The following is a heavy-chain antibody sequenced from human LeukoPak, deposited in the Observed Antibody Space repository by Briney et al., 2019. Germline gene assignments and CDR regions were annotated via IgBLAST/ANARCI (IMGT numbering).Heavy chain of an antibody. CDR1: GGSISSDSYY. J-gene: IGHJ4*02. V-gene: IGHV4-61*05. CDR2: IYYTGST. CDR3: ARHRAYSSSSPFDY. Sequence: PSETLSLTCTVSGGSISSDSYYWGWVRQPPGKGLEWIGYIYYTGSTNYNPSLKSRVTMFVDMSKNQFSLRLSSVTAADTAVYYCARHRAYSSSSPFDYWGQGTLVTVSS. D-gene: IGHD6-6*01.